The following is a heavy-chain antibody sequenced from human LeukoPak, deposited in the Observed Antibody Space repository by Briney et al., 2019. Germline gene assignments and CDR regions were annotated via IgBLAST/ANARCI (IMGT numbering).Heavy chain of an antibody. CDR2: INTNTGNP. V-gene: IGHV7-4-1*02. D-gene: IGHD3-22*01. CDR1: GYTFTSYA. Sequence: APVKVSCKASGYTFTSYAMNWVRQAPGQGLEWMGWINTNTGNPTYAQGFTGRFVFSLDTSVSTAYLQISSLKAEDTAVYYCASGTMIAKIDYWGQGTLVTVSS. CDR3: ASGTMIAKIDY. J-gene: IGHJ4*02.